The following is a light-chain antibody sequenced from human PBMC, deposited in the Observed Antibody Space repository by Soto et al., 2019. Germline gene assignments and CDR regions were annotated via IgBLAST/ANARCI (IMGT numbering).Light chain of an antibody. CDR3: QQYNNWPWT. CDR1: QSVGSY. Sequence: EIVLTQSPVTLSLSPGERATLSCRVSQSVGSYLAWYQQKPGQAPRRVIHGASTRATGFPGRFSGSGSGTDFTLTISSLQSEDFAVYYCQQYNNWPWTFGQGT. CDR2: GAS. J-gene: IGKJ1*01. V-gene: IGKV3-15*01.